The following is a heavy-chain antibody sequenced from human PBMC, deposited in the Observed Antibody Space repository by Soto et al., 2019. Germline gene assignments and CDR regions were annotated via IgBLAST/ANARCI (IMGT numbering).Heavy chain of an antibody. D-gene: IGHD3-22*01. CDR2: IIPMFGTA. CDR1: GGTFSSYA. V-gene: IGHV1-69*12. CDR3: ARAAQPYYYDSRGYPDLGGYGWFDP. Sequence: QVQLVQSGAEVKKPGSSVKVSCKASGGTFSSYAISWVRQAPGQGLEWMGGIIPMFGTAKYAQKFQGRVTIAADESPSTAYLELSSLRSEDTAVYYCARAAQPYYYDSRGYPDLGGYGWFDPWGQGTLVTVSS. J-gene: IGHJ5*02.